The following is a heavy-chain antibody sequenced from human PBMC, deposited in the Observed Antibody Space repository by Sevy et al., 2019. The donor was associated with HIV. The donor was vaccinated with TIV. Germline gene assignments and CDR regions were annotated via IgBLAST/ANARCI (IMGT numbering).Heavy chain of an antibody. CDR2: IRGSGSST. Sequence: GGSLRLSCVASVFTFNTYAMSWVRQAPGKGLEWVSAIRGSGSSTYYAAAVQGRFTISRDNSKNTLYLQMNILRAEDTAVYYCAKEAPGYNYDTSGSFDYWGQGTLVTVSS. J-gene: IGHJ4*02. V-gene: IGHV3-23*01. CDR1: VFTFNTYA. D-gene: IGHD3-22*01. CDR3: AKEAPGYNYDTSGSFDY.